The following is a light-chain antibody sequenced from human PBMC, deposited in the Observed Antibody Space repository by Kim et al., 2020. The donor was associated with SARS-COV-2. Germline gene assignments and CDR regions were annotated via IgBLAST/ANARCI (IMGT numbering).Light chain of an antibody. CDR2: GAS. J-gene: IGKJ4*01. CDR1: ENINDN. V-gene: IGKV3-15*01. Sequence: GSPGEGGTVSCRASENINDNLAWYQQIPGQAPRLLIYGASTRAAGVPARFSGSGSGTEFTLTISSLRSEDFAVFYCQQYRHWPLTFGGGTKVEI. CDR3: QQYRHWPLT.